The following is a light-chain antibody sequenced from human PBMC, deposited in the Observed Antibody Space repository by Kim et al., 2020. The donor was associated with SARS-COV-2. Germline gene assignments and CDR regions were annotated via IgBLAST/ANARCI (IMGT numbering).Light chain of an antibody. V-gene: IGKV3-20*01. CDR2: GAS. CDR1: QSVSSSY. Sequence: EIVLTQSPGTLSLFPGERATLSCRASQSVSSSYLAWYQQKPGQAPRLLIYGASSRATGIPDRFSGSGSGTDFTLTISRLEPEDFAVYYCQQYGSSPSYSFGQGTKLEI. J-gene: IGKJ2*03. CDR3: QQYGSSPSYS.